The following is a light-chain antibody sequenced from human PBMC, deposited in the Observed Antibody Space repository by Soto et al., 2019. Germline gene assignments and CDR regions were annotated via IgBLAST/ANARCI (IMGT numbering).Light chain of an antibody. V-gene: IGKV3-11*01. Sequence: EIVLIQSPATLSLSPGERATLSCRASQSVGSYLAWYQHKPGQAPRLLISDASNRATGIPARFSGSGSETDFTLTISRVEPEDFAVYYCQQYGRSPFTFGQGTKLQIK. CDR2: DAS. J-gene: IGKJ2*01. CDR1: QSVGSY. CDR3: QQYGRSPFT.